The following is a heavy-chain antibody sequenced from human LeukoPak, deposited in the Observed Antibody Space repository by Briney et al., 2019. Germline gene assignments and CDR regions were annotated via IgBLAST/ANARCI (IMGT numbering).Heavy chain of an antibody. J-gene: IGHJ3*02. Sequence: GGSLRLSCAASGFTFSSYSMNWVRQAPGKGLEGVSSISSSSSYIYYADSVKVRFTISRDNAKNSLYLQMNSLRAEDTAVYYCARPRIAVAWDDAFDIWGQGTMVTVSS. CDR2: ISSSSSYI. D-gene: IGHD6-19*01. V-gene: IGHV3-21*01. CDR3: ARPRIAVAWDDAFDI. CDR1: GFTFSSYS.